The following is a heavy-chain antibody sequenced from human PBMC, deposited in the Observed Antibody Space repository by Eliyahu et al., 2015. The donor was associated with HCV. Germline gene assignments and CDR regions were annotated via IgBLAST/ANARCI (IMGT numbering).Heavy chain of an antibody. CDR3: ARIGYTSSSFDY. Sequence: EVQLVESGGGLVQPGGSLXLSXXAXGFPFSNYWMSWVRQAPGKGLEWVANIKEDGSTKYYMDSVKGRFTISRDNSKNSVYLQVSSLRAEDTAVFYCARIGYTSSSFDYWGQGALVTVSS. D-gene: IGHD6-6*01. CDR1: GFPFSNYW. J-gene: IGHJ4*02. V-gene: IGHV3-7*03. CDR2: IKEDGSTK.